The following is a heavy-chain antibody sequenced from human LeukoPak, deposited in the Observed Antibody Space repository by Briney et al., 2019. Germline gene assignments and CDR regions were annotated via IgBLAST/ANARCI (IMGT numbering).Heavy chain of an antibody. Sequence: ASVKVSCKASGYTFTDNYMHWVRQAPGQGLEWMGWINPNSGGTKYAQNFQGRVTMTRDTSISTSYMELSRLRSDDTAVYYCARDFGSPTYYYYYMDVWGKGTTVTVSS. CDR1: GYTFTDNY. J-gene: IGHJ6*03. V-gene: IGHV1-2*02. CDR2: INPNSGGT. CDR3: ARDFGSPTYYYYYMDV. D-gene: IGHD3-10*01.